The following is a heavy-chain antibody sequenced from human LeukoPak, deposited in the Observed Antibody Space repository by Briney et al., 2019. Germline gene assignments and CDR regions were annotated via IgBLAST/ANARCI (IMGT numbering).Heavy chain of an antibody. CDR2: IRNWNKYK. CDR3: GRHGYDGFDM. J-gene: IGHJ3*02. D-gene: IGHD6-25*01. Sequence: GGSLRLSCAASGFIFSTYNMNWVRQSPGKGLEWVSSIRNWNKYKYYTDSVKGRFTISRDNAKNSVYLQMDSLRAEDTSVYYCGRHGYDGFDMWGQGTLVTVSS. V-gene: IGHV3-21*01. CDR1: GFIFSTYN.